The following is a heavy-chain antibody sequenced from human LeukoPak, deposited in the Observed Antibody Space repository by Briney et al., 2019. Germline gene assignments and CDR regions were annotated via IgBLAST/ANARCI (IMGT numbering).Heavy chain of an antibody. CDR2: IYHSGST. CDR3: ARGEEHDYGGNYPRAFDY. D-gene: IGHD4-23*01. V-gene: IGHV4-30-2*01. J-gene: IGHJ4*02. CDR1: GGSISSGGYS. Sequence: SVTLSLTCAVSGGSISSGGYSWSWIRQPPGKCLEWIGYIYHSGSTYYNPSLKSRVTISVDRSKNQFSLKLSSVTAADAAVYYCARGEEHDYGGNYPRAFDYWGQGTLVTVSS.